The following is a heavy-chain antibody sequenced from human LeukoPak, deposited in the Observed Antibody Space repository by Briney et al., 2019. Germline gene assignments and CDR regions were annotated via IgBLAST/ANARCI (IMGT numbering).Heavy chain of an antibody. V-gene: IGHV3-66*01. Sequence: PGGSLRLSCAASGFTVSSNYMSWVRQAPGKGLEWVSVIYSGGSTYYADSVKGRFTISRDNSKNTLYLQMNSLRPEDTAVYYCARDPQGGSSWIQLWHGGPDQYYYGMDVWGQGTTVTVSS. CDR1: GFTVSSNY. CDR3: ARDPQGGSSWIQLWHGGPDQYYYGMDV. D-gene: IGHD5-18*01. CDR2: IYSGGST. J-gene: IGHJ6*02.